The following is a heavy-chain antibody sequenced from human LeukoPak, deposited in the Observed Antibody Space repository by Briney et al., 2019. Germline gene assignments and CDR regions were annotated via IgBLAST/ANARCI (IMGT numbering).Heavy chain of an antibody. CDR3: ATLVWIDY. J-gene: IGHJ4*02. V-gene: IGHV3-30*03. Sequence: GGSLRLSCAASGFTFSSYGMHWVRQAPGKGLEWVAVISYDGSNKYYADSVKGRFTISRDNSKNTLYLQMNSLRAEDTAVYYCATLVWIDYWGQGTLVTVSS. D-gene: IGHD6-13*01. CDR1: GFTFSSYG. CDR2: ISYDGSNK.